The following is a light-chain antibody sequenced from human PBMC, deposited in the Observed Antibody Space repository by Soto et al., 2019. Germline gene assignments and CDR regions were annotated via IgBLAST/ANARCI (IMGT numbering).Light chain of an antibody. V-gene: IGLV3-1*01. CDR1: KLGDKY. CDR3: QAWDSSAAWV. CDR2: QDS. Sequence: SYELTQPPSVSVSPGQTASITCSGDKLGDKYACWYQQKPGQSPVLVIYQDSKRPSGIPERFSGSNSGNTATLTISGTQAIDEADYYCQAWDSSAAWVFGGGTKVTVL. J-gene: IGLJ2*01.